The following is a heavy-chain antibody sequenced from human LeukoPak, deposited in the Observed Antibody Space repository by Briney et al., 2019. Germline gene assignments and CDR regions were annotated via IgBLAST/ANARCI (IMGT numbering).Heavy chain of an antibody. CDR3: ARHVRYSYVFFDY. CDR1: GGSINSYY. J-gene: IGHJ4*02. CDR2: IYYSGST. Sequence: SETLSLTCTVSGGSINSYYWSWIRQPPGKGLEWIGYIYYSGSTNYNPSLKSRVTISRDTSKNQFSLKLRSVTAADTAVYYCARHVRYSYVFFDYWGQGTLVTVSS. D-gene: IGHD3-16*02. V-gene: IGHV4-59*08.